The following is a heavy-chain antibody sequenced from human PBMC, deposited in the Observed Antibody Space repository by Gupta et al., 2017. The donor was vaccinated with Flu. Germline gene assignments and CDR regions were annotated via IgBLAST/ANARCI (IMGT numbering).Heavy chain of an antibody. CDR3: ARDGSMSTTAFDF. V-gene: IGHV1-2*02. J-gene: IGHJ4*02. Sequence: QVQLVQSGAEMKKPGASVRVSCQGSGYTFSGYYLHWVRQAPGQGLEWMGWIVPYSGVTKLAQKFQGRVTLTRDTSINTAYLELNSLRSDDAAIYYCARDGSMSTTAFDFWGQGTLVSVSS. D-gene: IGHD1-1*01. CDR2: IVPYSGVT. CDR1: GYTFSGYY.